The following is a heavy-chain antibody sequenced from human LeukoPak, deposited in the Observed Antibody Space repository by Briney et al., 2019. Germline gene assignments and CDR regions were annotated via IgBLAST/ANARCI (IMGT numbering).Heavy chain of an antibody. Sequence: GGSLRLSCAASGFTFSSYAIHWVRQAPGKGLEWMAVISHDGSNKYYADSVKGRFTISRDNSKNTLYLQMNSLRAEDTAVYYCARDHASGYCSGGSCYRNYYYYYMDVWGKGTTVTVSS. D-gene: IGHD2-15*01. J-gene: IGHJ6*03. CDR1: GFTFSSYA. V-gene: IGHV3-30*04. CDR2: ISHDGSNK. CDR3: ARDHASGYCSGGSCYRNYYYYYMDV.